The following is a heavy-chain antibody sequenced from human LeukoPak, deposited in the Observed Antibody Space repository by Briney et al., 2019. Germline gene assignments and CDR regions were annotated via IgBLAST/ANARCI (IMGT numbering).Heavy chain of an antibody. V-gene: IGHV3-48*01. J-gene: IGHJ4*02. CDR3: ARFKTYYDFWSGYYYFDY. D-gene: IGHD3-3*01. Sequence: PGGSLRLSCAASGFTFSSYSMNWVRQAPGKGLEWVSYISSSSSTICYADSVKGRFTISRDNAKNSLYLQMNSLRAEDTAVYYCARFKTYYDFWSGYYYFDYWGQGTLVTVSS. CDR2: ISSSSSTI. CDR1: GFTFSSYS.